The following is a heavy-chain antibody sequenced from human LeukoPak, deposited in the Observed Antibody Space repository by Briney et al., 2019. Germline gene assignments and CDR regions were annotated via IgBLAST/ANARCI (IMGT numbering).Heavy chain of an antibody. CDR1: GYTLTELS. Sequence: ASVKVSCKVSGYTLTELSMHWVRQAPGKGLEWMGGFDPEDGETIYAQKFQGRVTMTEDTSTDTAYMELNSLRSEDTAVYYCATDYYGSGSYPRNWGQGTLVTVSS. V-gene: IGHV1-24*01. J-gene: IGHJ4*02. CDR3: ATDYYGSGSYPRN. CDR2: FDPEDGET. D-gene: IGHD3-10*01.